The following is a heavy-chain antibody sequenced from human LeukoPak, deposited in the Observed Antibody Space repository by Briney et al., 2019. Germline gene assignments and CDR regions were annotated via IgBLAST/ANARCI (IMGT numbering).Heavy chain of an antibody. CDR2: ISGSGGST. D-gene: IGHD3-10*01. Sequence: GGSLRLSCAASGFTFSNYAMSGVRQAPGKGLEWVSGISGSGGSTHYADSVKGRFTISRDNSKHTLYLQMNNLRAEDTAVYYCAKDQSVLLWFGGVYFDYWGQGTLVTVSS. CDR3: AKDQSVLLWFGGVYFDY. CDR1: GFTFSNYA. J-gene: IGHJ4*02. V-gene: IGHV3-23*01.